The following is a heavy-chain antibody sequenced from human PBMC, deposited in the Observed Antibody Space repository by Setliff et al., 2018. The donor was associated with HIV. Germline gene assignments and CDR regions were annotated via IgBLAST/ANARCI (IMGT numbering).Heavy chain of an antibody. J-gene: IGHJ6*03. D-gene: IGHD6-19*01. V-gene: IGHV1-8*01. CDR3: ARGAWYSSGWYSSRYMDV. CDR2: MNPNSGNT. CDR1: GYTFTSND. Sequence: ASVKVSCKASGYTFTSNDINWVRQATGQGLEWMGWMNPNSGNTGYAQKFQGRVTMTRDTSISTAYMELSSLRSDDTAVYYCARGAWYSSGWYSSRYMDVWGKGTTVTAP.